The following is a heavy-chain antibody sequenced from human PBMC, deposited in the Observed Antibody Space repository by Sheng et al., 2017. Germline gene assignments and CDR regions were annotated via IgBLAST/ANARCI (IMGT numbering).Heavy chain of an antibody. V-gene: IGHV4-34*01. CDR1: GGSFSGYY. CDR3: ARGVLDIVVVVAVQFDP. CDR2: INHSGST. J-gene: IGHJ5*02. D-gene: IGHD2-15*01. Sequence: QVQLQQWGAGLLKPSETLSLTCAVYGGSFSGYYWSWIRQPPGKGLEWIGEINHSGSTNYNPSLKSRVTISVDTSKNQFSLKLSSVTAADTAVYYCARGVLDIVVVVAVQFDPWGQGTLVTVSS.